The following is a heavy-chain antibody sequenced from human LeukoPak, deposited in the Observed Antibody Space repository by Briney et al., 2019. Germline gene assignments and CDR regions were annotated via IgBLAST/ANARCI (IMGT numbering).Heavy chain of an antibody. D-gene: IGHD4-17*01. CDR1: GFIFSSYT. CDR2: ITGSGGSI. Sequence: PGRSLRLSCAASGFIFSSYTMTWVRQAPGKGLEWVSAITGSGGSIYYADSVRGRFTISRDNSKNTLFLQMNSLRAEDTAVYYCVHPSTPDYGGLDYWGQGTLVTVSS. V-gene: IGHV3-23*01. J-gene: IGHJ4*02. CDR3: VHPSTPDYGGLDY.